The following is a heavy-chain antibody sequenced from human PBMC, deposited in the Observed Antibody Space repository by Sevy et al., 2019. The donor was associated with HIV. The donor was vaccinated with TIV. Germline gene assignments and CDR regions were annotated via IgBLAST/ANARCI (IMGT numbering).Heavy chain of an antibody. V-gene: IGHV1-8*01. CDR3: ARLSIAARRFDY. Sequence: ASLKVSCKASGYTFTSYDINWVRQATGQGLEWMGWMNPNSGNTGYAQKFQGRVTMTRNTSISTAYMELSSLRSEDTAVYYCARLSIAARRFDYWGQGTLVTVSS. D-gene: IGHD6-6*01. CDR1: GYTFTSYD. J-gene: IGHJ4*02. CDR2: MNPNSGNT.